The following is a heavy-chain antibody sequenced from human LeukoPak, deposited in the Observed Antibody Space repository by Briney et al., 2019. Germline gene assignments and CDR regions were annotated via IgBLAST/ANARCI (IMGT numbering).Heavy chain of an antibody. Sequence: SETLSLTCSVSGGSISSYYWTWIRQPPGKGLEWIGNIYNSGRTNYNPSLKSRVTISVDTSKNQISLRLSSVTAVDTAVYYCARCIQGGYKFYYHYYYMDVWGKGATVTVSS. CDR2: IYNSGRT. V-gene: IGHV4-59*01. J-gene: IGHJ6*03. CDR3: ARCIQGGYKFYYHYYYMDV. CDR1: GGSISSYY. D-gene: IGHD3-22*01.